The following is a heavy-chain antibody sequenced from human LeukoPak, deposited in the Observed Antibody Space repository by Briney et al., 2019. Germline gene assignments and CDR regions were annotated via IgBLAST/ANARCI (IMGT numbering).Heavy chain of an antibody. CDR2: INPSGGST. CDR1: GYTFTSYY. J-gene: IGHJ4*02. D-gene: IGHD3-3*01. V-gene: IGHV1-46*01. Sequence: ASVKVSCKASGYTFTSYYMHWERQAPGQGLEWIGIINPSGGSTSYAQKFQGRVTMTRDTSTSTVYMELSSLRSEDTAVYYCARDQYDTWSRRGNFDSWGQGTLVIVSS. CDR3: ARDQYDTWSRRGNFDS.